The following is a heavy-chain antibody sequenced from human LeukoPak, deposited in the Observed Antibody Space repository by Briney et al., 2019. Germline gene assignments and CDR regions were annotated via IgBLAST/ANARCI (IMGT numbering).Heavy chain of an antibody. D-gene: IGHD3-22*01. V-gene: IGHV3-21*04. CDR2: ISSSSSYI. CDR1: GFTFSSYS. Sequence: NSGGSLRLSCAASGFTFSSYSMNWVRQAPGKGLEWVSSISSSSSYIYYADSVKGRFTISRDNAKNSLYLQMNSLRAEDTAVYYCAKDLSYYYDSSGSVHWGQGTLVTVSS. J-gene: IGHJ4*02. CDR3: AKDLSYYYDSSGSVH.